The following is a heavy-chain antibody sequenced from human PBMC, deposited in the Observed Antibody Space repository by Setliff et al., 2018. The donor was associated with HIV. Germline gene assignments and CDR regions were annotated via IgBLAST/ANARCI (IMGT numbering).Heavy chain of an antibody. CDR1: GGSIGSHY. J-gene: IGHJ4*02. CDR2: IYTSGST. V-gene: IGHV4-4*09. CDR3: ARVPFTTGFDS. D-gene: IGHD3-3*01. Sequence: PSETLSLTCTVSGGSIGSHYWSWIRQPPGKGLEWIGYIYTSGSTDYHPSLESRVTISVDTPKNQFSLKLSSVTAADTAVYYCARVPFTTGFDSWGQGTLVTVSS.